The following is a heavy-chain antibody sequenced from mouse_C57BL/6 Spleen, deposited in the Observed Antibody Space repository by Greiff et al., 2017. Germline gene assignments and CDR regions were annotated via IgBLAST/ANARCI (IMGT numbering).Heavy chain of an antibody. CDR1: GYTFTDYY. V-gene: IGHV1-26*01. J-gene: IGHJ4*01. CDR2: INPNNGGT. Sequence: EVQLQQSGPELVKPGASVKISCKASGYTFTDYYMNWVKQSHGKSLEWIGDINPNNGGTSYNQKFKGKATLPVDKSSSTAYMELRSLTSEASAVYYCATLQDAMDYWGQGTSVTVSS. CDR3: ATLQDAMDY.